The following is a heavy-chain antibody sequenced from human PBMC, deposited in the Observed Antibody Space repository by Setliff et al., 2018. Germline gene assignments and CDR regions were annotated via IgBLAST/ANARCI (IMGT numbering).Heavy chain of an antibody. V-gene: IGHV1-18*01. D-gene: IGHD2-8*01. CDR3: SRLVRFCTTSTCQGASASEH. CDR2: ISAYNGKT. CDR1: GYTLSNSI. J-gene: IGHJ4*02. Sequence: ASVKVSCKASGYTLSNSILSWVRQAPRQGLEWMGWISAYNGKTYFAQKFQDRITLTTDTSTNTGYLELRGLRSDDTAVYYCSRLVRFCTTSTCQGASASEHWGQGTLVTVSS.